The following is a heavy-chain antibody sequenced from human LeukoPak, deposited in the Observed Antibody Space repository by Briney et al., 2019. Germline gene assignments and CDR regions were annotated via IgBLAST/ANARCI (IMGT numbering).Heavy chain of an antibody. Sequence: SETLSLTCTVSGGSISSYYWSWIRQPPGKGLEWIGYIYYSGSTNYNPSLKSRVTISVDTSKNQFSLKLSSVTVADTAVYYCARAAAGSLDYWGQGTLVTVSS. CDR3: ARAAAGSLDY. J-gene: IGHJ4*02. CDR2: IYYSGST. V-gene: IGHV4-59*01. D-gene: IGHD6-13*01. CDR1: GGSISSYY.